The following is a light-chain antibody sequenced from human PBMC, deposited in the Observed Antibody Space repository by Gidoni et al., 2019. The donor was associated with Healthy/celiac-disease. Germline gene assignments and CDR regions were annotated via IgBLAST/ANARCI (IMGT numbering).Light chain of an antibody. CDR1: QSVSSN. V-gene: IGKV3-15*01. Sequence: EIVMTQSAATLSVSPGERATLSCRASQSVSSNLAWYQQKPGQAPRLLIHGASSRATGIPAGFCGSGSGTAFSLPISSLQSEDFAVYYCQQYNNWPPYTFGQGTKLEIK. CDR2: GAS. CDR3: QQYNNWPPYT. J-gene: IGKJ2*01.